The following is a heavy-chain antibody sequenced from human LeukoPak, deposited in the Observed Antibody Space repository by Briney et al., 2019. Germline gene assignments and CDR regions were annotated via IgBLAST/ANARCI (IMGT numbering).Heavy chain of an antibody. CDR1: GYRFTSYG. CDR2: ISFYSGNT. CDR3: ARDKPTSGYYFFDY. V-gene: IGHV1-18*01. J-gene: IGHJ4*02. D-gene: IGHD3-3*01. Sequence: GASVKVSCKASGYRFTSYGISWVRQAPGQGLEWMGWISFYSGNTNYAPQPQGRVTMTTDTSTSTAYMELRSLRSDDTAVYYCARDKPTSGYYFFDYWGQGTLVTVSS.